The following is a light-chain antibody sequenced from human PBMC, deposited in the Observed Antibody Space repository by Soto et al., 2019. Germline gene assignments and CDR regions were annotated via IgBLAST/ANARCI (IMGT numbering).Light chain of an antibody. Sequence: DIQMTQSPSSLSASVGDRVTITCRASQSICSYLNWYQQKPGKAPKLLIYAASSLQSGVPSRFSGSGSGTDFTLTISSLQPEDFATYYCQQSYSTRYTFGQGTKLEIK. CDR3: QQSYSTRYT. CDR1: QSICSY. V-gene: IGKV1-39*01. J-gene: IGKJ2*01. CDR2: AAS.